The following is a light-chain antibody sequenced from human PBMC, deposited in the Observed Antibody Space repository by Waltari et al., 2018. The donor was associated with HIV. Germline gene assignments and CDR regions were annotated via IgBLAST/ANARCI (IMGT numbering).Light chain of an antibody. CDR3: AAWDDSLNGPV. CDR1: SSNTGSNT. V-gene: IGLV1-44*01. J-gene: IGLJ3*02. CDR2: SNN. Sequence: QSVLTQPPSASGTPGQMVTISCSGSSSNTGSNTVNWYQQLPGTAPKLLIYSNNQRPSGVPDRFSGSKSGTSASLAISGLQSEDEADYYCAAWDDSLNGPVFGGGTKLTVL.